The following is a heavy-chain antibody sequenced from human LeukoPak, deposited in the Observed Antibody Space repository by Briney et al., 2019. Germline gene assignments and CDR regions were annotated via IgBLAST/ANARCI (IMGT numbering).Heavy chain of an antibody. CDR3: ARGPKWSGSYYYFDD. CDR2: MNPNSGNT. CDR1: GYTFTSYD. D-gene: IGHD1-26*01. Sequence: ASVKVSCKTSGYTFTSYDINWVRQATGQGLEWMGWMNPNSGNTGYAQKFQGRVTITRNTSISTAYMELSSLRSEDTAVYYCARGPKWSGSYYYFDDWGQGTLVTVSS. V-gene: IGHV1-8*01. J-gene: IGHJ4*02.